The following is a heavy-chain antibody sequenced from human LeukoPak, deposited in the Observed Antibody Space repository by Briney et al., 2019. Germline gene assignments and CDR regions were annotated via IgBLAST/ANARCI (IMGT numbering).Heavy chain of an antibody. D-gene: IGHD3-10*01. CDR3: GRPLQRGSWTQRALDY. CDR1: GYTFTSYD. J-gene: IGHJ4*01. Sequence: ASVKVSCKACGYTFTSYDISWVRQATGEGLEWMGWMKPNSGNAGYAQRFQGRVTMTRNNSISTAYMELTSLRSEDTAVYYCGRPLQRGSWTQRALDYWGQGTLVTVSS. V-gene: IGHV1-8*01. CDR2: MKPNSGNA.